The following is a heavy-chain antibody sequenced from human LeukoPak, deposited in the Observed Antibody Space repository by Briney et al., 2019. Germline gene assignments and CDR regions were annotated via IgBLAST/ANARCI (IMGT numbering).Heavy chain of an antibody. CDR1: GFTFSSYW. Sequence: PGGSLRLSCAASGFTFSSYWMSWVRQAPGKGQEWVANIKQDGSEEVYVDSVKGRFTISRDNAKNSLFLQMNTLRAEDTAVYYCARDPYSSTWSYGMDVWGQGTTVTVSS. J-gene: IGHJ6*02. V-gene: IGHV3-7*05. CDR2: IKQDGSEE. CDR3: ARDPYSSTWSYGMDV. D-gene: IGHD6-6*01.